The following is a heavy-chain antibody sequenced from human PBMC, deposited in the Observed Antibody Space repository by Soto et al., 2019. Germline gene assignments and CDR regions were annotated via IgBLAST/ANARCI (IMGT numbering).Heavy chain of an antibody. V-gene: IGHV3-53*01. CDR2: IYSGGTI. CDR3: HGYGY. J-gene: IGHJ4*02. D-gene: IGHD5-12*01. Sequence: EVQVVESGGGLVQPGGSLRLSCAVSGFTVTINYMSWVRQAPGKGLEWVSVIYSGGTIYYAYSVKGRFTISRDTSKNTLYLQMNSLRGDDTAVYYCHGYGYWGQGTLVTVSS. CDR1: GFTVTINY.